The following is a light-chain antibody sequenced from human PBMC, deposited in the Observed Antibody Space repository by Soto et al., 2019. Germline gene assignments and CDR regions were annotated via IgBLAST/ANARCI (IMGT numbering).Light chain of an antibody. V-gene: IGKV3-20*01. Sequence: IVLTQSPSTLSLSPGTRPTIASRASQSVSSSNLAWYQQKNAQAPRLXIYAASRRAPGIPERFSGSGYGTDFTLTISRLETEDFAVYYCQQYLTSPKTFGQGTKVDIK. CDR2: AAS. CDR3: QQYLTSPKT. CDR1: QSVSSSN. J-gene: IGKJ1*01.